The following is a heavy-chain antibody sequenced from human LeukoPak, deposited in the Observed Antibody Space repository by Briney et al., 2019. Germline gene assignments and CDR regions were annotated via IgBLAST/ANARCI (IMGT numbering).Heavy chain of an antibody. CDR1: GFTFSSYW. CDR3: ARDYKKSYYDSSPSPYYFDY. D-gene: IGHD3-22*01. Sequence: PGGSLRLSCAASGFTFSSYWMSWVRQAPGKGLEWVANIKQDGSKKYYVDSVKGRFTISRDNAKNSLHLQMNNLRAEDTAVYYCARDYKKSYYDSSPSPYYFDYWGQGTLVTVSS. CDR2: IKQDGSKK. J-gene: IGHJ4*02. V-gene: IGHV3-7*01.